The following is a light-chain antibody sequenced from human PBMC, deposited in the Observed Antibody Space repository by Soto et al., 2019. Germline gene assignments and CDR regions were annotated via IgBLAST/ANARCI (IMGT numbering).Light chain of an antibody. CDR3: SSYTSSSTLGVV. V-gene: IGLV2-14*01. CDR2: DVS. CDR1: SSDVGGYNY. J-gene: IGLJ2*01. Sequence: QSALTQPASVSGSPGQSITISCTGTSSDVGGYNYVSWYQQHPGKASKLMIYDVSNRPSGVSNRFSGSKSGNTASLTISGLQAEDEADYYCSSYTSSSTLGVVFGGGTQLTVL.